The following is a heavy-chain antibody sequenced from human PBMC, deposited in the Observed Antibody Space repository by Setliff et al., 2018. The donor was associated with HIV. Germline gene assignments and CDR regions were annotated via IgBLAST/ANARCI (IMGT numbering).Heavy chain of an antibody. D-gene: IGHD3-22*01. J-gene: IGHJ4*02. CDR2: ISAYNGNT. V-gene: IGHV1-18*01. CDR1: GYTFTSYA. Sequence: ASVKVSCKASGYTFTSYAISWARQAPGQGLEWMGWISAYNGNTNYAQKFQGRATMTRDTSTSTVYMELSSLRSEDTAVYYCARDLGDSSGYYALDYWGQGTLVTVSS. CDR3: ARDLGDSSGYYALDY.